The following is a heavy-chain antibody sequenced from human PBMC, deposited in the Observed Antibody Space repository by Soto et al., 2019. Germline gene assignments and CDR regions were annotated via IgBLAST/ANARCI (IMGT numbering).Heavy chain of an antibody. Sequence: GGSLRLSCTASGFTFSTYTMHWVRQAPGKGLEWVALLSYDGGNEYYADSVKGRFTISRDNSKATLYLQMNSLRVEDTAVYYCARDFYYGSGSYPGYWGHGTLVTVSS. J-gene: IGHJ4*01. CDR3: ARDFYYGSGSYPGY. CDR1: GFTFSTYT. CDR2: LSYDGGNE. V-gene: IGHV3-30-3*01. D-gene: IGHD3-10*01.